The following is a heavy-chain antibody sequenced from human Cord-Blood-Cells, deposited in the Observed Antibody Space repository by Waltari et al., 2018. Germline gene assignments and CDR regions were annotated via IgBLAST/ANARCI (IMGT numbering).Heavy chain of an antibody. J-gene: IGHJ5*02. CDR2: IYHRGST. CDR1: GYSISSGYY. V-gene: IGHV4-38-2*01. Sequence: QVQLQESGPGLVKPSETLSLTCAVSGYSISSGYYWGWIRQPPGKGLEWIGSIYHRGSTYYNPSLKSRVTISVDTSRNQFSLKLSSVTAADTAVYYCARAEAARRDNWFDPWGQGTLVTVSS. D-gene: IGHD6-6*01. CDR3: ARAEAARRDNWFDP.